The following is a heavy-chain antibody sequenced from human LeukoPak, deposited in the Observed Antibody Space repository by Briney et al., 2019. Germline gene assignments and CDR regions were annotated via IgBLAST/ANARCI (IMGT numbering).Heavy chain of an antibody. V-gene: IGHV4-31*03. CDR2: IYYSGST. J-gene: IGHJ4*02. D-gene: IGHD6-13*01. Sequence: SETLSLTCTVSGGSISSGGYYWSWIRQHPGKGLEWIGYIYYSGSTYYNPSLKSRVTISVDTSKNQFSLKLSSVTAADTAVYYCASGSPNGAAAGIPFDYWGQGTLVIVSS. CDR3: ASGSPNGAAAGIPFDY. CDR1: GGSISSGGYY.